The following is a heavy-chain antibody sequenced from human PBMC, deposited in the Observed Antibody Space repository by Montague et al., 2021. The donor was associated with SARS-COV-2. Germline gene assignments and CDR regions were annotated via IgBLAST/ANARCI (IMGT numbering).Heavy chain of an antibody. V-gene: IGHV3-30*04. CDR2: ISYDGSNK. J-gene: IGHJ3*02. CDR3: AREGDIVVVTDAFDI. D-gene: IGHD2-21*02. Sequence: SLRLSCAASVFTFSSYAMHLVRQAPGKGLEWVAVISYDGSNKYYVDSXKGRFTISRDNSKNTLYLQMNSLRAEDTAVYYCAREGDIVVVTDAFDIWGQGTMVTVSS. CDR1: VFTFSSYA.